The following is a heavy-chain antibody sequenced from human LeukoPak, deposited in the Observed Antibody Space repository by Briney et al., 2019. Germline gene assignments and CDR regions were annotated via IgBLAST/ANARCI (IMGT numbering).Heavy chain of an antibody. J-gene: IGHJ4*02. CDR3: ARHWARRAMGYY. Sequence: SETLSLTCTVSGSSISSSSYYWGWIRQPPGKGLEWIGSIYYSGSTYYNPSLKSRVTISVDTSKNQFSLKLSSVTAADTAVYYCARHWARRAMGYYWGQGTLVTVSS. CDR1: GSSISSSSYY. D-gene: IGHD5-18*01. CDR2: IYYSGST. V-gene: IGHV4-39*01.